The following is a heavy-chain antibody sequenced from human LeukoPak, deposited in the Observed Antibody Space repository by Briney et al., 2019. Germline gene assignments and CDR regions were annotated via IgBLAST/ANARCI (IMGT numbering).Heavy chain of an antibody. D-gene: IGHD3-10*01. V-gene: IGHV4-4*07. J-gene: IGHJ6*03. Sequence: SETLSLTCTVSGDSISRYYWSWIRQPAGKGLEWIGRIYNGGIITYNPSLKSRVTMSIDTSNNQFSLKLSSVTAADTAVYYCARRLGRKFGERFYYYHYMDVWGKGTTVTISS. CDR1: GDSISRYY. CDR3: ARRLGRKFGERFYYYHYMDV. CDR2: IYNGGII.